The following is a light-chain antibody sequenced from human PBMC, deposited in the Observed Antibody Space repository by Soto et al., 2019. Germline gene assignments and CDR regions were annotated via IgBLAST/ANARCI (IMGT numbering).Light chain of an antibody. CDR1: QSIHRNY. CDR3: QQYGLSPYS. CDR2: ETS. J-gene: IGKJ2*03. V-gene: IGKV3-20*01. Sequence: EIVLTQSPGTLSLSPGERATLSCRASQSIHRNYFAWYQHKPGQAPRLLIYETSSRATGVPDRFTGSGSVADYTLTTTSLEPEDFAVYYCQQYGLSPYSFGQGTKVDIK.